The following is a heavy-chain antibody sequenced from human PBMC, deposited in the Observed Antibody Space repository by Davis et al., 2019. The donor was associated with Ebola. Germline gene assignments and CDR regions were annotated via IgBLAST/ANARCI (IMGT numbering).Heavy chain of an antibody. CDR1: GFTFSSYG. J-gene: IGHJ3*02. CDR2: ISYDGSNK. CDR3: AKDFRGSGYPYDAFDI. Sequence: GESLKISCAASGFTFSSYGMHWVRQAPGKGLEWVAVISYDGSNKYYADSVKGRFTISRDNSKNTLYLQMNSLRAEDTAVYYCAKDFRGSGYPYDAFDIWGQGTMVTVSS. V-gene: IGHV3-30*18. D-gene: IGHD3-22*01.